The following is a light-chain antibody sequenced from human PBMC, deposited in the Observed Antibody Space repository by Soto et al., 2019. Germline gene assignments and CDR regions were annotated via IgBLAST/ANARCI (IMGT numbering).Light chain of an antibody. J-gene: IGKJ4*01. CDR3: QQSYSAPLT. CDR1: QSLSNY. Sequence: DIQMTQSPSSLSASVGDRVTITCRASQSLSNYLNWYQHRPGTAPKLLIYAASSLQSGVPSRFSGSGSGTDFTLTISSLQPEDFATYYCQQSYSAPLTFGGGTKVDI. V-gene: IGKV1-39*01. CDR2: AAS.